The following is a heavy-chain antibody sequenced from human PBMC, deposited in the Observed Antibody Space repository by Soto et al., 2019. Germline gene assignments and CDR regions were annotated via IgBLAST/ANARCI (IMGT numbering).Heavy chain of an antibody. J-gene: IGHJ6*02. CDR3: ARDNGRPQLGGNYYYITDV. CDR2: IIPLFRTP. CDR1: GGTFSSSA. D-gene: IGHD3-3*02. V-gene: IGHV1-69*12. Sequence: QVQLVQSGAEVKEPGSSVKVSCQASGGTFSSSALSWVRQAPGQGLEWMGGIIPLFRTPDYAQQFQGRVTITADESTSTAYMELRSLRSEDTAIYYCARDNGRPQLGGNYYYITDVWGQGTTITVSS.